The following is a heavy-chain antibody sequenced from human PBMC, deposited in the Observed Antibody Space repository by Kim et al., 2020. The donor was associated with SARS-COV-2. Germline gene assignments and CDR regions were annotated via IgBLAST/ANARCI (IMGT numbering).Heavy chain of an antibody. J-gene: IGHJ4*01. CDR1: GGSFSGYY. D-gene: IGHD3-22*01. V-gene: IGHV4-34*01. Sequence: SETLSLTCAVYGGSFSGYYWSWIRQPPGKGLEWIGEINHSGSTNYNPSLKSRVTISVDTSKNQFSLKLSSVTAADTAVYYCARGPYYDSSGSNYFDYWV. CDR2: INHSGST. CDR3: ARGPYYDSSGSNYFDY.